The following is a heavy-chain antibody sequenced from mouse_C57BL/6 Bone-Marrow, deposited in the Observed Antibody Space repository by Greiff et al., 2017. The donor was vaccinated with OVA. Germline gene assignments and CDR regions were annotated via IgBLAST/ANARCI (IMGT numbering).Heavy chain of an antibody. V-gene: IGHV1-50*01. D-gene: IGHD2-3*01. CDR3: ARKGDGYYEAWFAY. J-gene: IGHJ3*01. Sequence: QVHVKQPGAELVKPGASVKLSCKASGYTFTSYWMQWVKQRPGQGLEWIGEIDPSDSYTNYNQKFKGKATLTVDTSSSTAYMQLSSLTSEDSAVYYCARKGDGYYEAWFAYWGQGTLVTVSA. CDR2: IDPSDSYT. CDR1: GYTFTSYW.